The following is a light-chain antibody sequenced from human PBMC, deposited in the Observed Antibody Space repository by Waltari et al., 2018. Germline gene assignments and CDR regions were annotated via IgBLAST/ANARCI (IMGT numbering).Light chain of an antibody. CDR1: QSVSRV. Sequence: EIVLTQSPGTLSLSLGERATVSCRTSQSVSRVLAWYQQKPGQAPRLLIYGASTRATGIPDRFRGSGSGTDFSLTISRLEPDDFAVYYCQHYLRLPVTFGQGTTVEI. J-gene: IGKJ1*01. CDR3: QHYLRLPVT. CDR2: GAS. V-gene: IGKV3-20*01.